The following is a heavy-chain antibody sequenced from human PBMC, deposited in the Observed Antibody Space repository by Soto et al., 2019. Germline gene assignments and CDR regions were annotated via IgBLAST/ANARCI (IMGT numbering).Heavy chain of an antibody. CDR3: ARDDYGSNSGAFDI. CDR2: IYFSGST. V-gene: IGHV4-31*03. J-gene: IGHJ3*02. CDR1: GGSINSGDYY. D-gene: IGHD4-17*01. Sequence: SETLSLTCTVSGGSINSGDYYWSWIRQHPGKGLEWIGHIYFSGSTSYNPSLESRVTISINTSKNKFSLKLDSVTAADTAVYYCARDDYGSNSGAFDIWGQGAMVTVSS.